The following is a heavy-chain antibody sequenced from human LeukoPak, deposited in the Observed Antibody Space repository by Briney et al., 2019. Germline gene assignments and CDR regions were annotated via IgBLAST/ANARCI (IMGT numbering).Heavy chain of an antibody. J-gene: IGHJ4*02. D-gene: IGHD4-17*01. V-gene: IGHV3-23*01. Sequence: GGSLRLSCAASGFTLNNDAMSWVRQAPGKGLEWVSAINGDTTHYAGSVKGRFTISRDNSKNTLYLQMHSLRAEDTAVYYCAKENTKTPFRPGEATVTKGYFHYWGQGTLVTVSS. CDR1: GFTLNNDA. CDR3: AKENTKTPFRPGEATVTKGYFHY. CDR2: INGDTT.